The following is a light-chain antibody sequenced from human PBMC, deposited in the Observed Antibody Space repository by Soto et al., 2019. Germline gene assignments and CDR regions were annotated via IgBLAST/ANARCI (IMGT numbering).Light chain of an antibody. Sequence: QSALTQPASVYGSPGQSITISCSGTTSDVGIVSWYQHHPGKAPKLMIHEVTKRPSGVSDRFSGSKSGNSASLTISGLQAEDEADYFCCSFGGSGYVFGTVTKVTVL. V-gene: IGLV2-23*02. CDR2: EVT. J-gene: IGLJ1*01. CDR1: TSDVGI. CDR3: CSFGGSGYV.